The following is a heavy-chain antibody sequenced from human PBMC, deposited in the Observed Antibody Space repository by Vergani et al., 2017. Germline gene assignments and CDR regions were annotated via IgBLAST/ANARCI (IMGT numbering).Heavy chain of an antibody. Sequence: QVQLVQSGAEVKKPGSSVKVSCKASGGTFNNYAINWVRQAPGQGLEWMGRIIPIFGTANYAQKFQGRVTITADKSTSTAYMELSSLRSEDTAMYYCTREPKYYYGSTPLDYWGQGTLVTVSS. D-gene: IGHD3-10*01. CDR1: GGTFNNYA. J-gene: IGHJ4*02. V-gene: IGHV1-69*14. CDR3: TREPKYYYGSTPLDY. CDR2: IIPIFGTA.